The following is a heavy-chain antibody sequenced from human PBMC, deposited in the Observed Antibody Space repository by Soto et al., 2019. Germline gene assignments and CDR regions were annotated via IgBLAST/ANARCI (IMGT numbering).Heavy chain of an antibody. J-gene: IGHJ6*02. CDR3: ARAHIVVVTATLLDYYYGMDV. V-gene: IGHV3-23*01. CDR1: GFTFSSYA. Sequence: GGSLRLSCAASGFTFSSYATSWVRQAPGKGLEWVSAISGSGGSTYYADTVKGRFTISRDNSKNTLYLQMNSLRAEDTAVYYCARAHIVVVTATLLDYYYGMDVWGQGTTVTVSS. CDR2: ISGSGGST. D-gene: IGHD2-21*02.